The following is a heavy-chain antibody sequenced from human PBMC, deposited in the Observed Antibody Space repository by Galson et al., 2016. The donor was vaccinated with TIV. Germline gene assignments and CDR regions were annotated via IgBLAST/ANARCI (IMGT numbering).Heavy chain of an antibody. CDR2: INWSSAST. CDR1: GFAFDAYA. D-gene: IGHD1-14*01. CDR3: AKGAKDHVYHGMDV. V-gene: IGHV3-9*01. J-gene: IGHJ6*02. Sequence: SLRLSCAASGFAFDAYAMHWVRQPPGKGLEWVSGINWSSASTGYAGSVKGRFTISRDNAKNSLYLQMHSLRPEDTALHYCAKGAKDHVYHGMDVWGQGTTVSVSS.